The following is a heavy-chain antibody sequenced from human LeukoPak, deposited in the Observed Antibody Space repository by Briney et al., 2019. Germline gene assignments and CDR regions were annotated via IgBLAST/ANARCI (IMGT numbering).Heavy chain of an antibody. Sequence: GGSLRLSCAASGFTFSSYGMHWVRQAPGKGLEWVANIKEDGSEIYYVDSVKDRFTISRDNAKNSLSLQMNSLRAEDTAVYYCTRDRSHSLSDFWSGPIIYNDYWGQGTLVTVSS. J-gene: IGHJ4*02. CDR3: TRDRSHSLSDFWSGPIIYNDY. V-gene: IGHV3-7*01. CDR1: GFTFSSYG. CDR2: IKEDGSEI. D-gene: IGHD3-3*01.